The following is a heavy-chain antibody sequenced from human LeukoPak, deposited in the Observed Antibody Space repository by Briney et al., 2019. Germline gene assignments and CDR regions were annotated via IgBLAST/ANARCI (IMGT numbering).Heavy chain of an antibody. CDR2: IYYTGST. V-gene: IGHV4-59*12. CDR1: SGSNNTYY. J-gene: IGHJ4*02. CDR3: ARGANRLDS. Sequence: PSETLSLTCSVSSGSNNTYYWSWIRQTPGKGLEWIGFIYYTGSTNYNPSLKSRVTMSVDTSKSQFSLKLTSVTAADTALYYCARGANRLDSWGRGTLVTVSS. D-gene: IGHD1-14*01.